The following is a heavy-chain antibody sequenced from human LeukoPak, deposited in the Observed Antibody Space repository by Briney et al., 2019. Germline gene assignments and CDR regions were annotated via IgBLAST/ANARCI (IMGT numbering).Heavy chain of an antibody. CDR2: ISYDGSNK. J-gene: IGHJ4*02. D-gene: IGHD6-19*01. V-gene: IGHV3-30-3*01. Sequence: GGSLRLSCAASGFTFSSYAMHWVRQAPGKGLEWVAVISYDGSNKYYADSVKGRFTISRDNSKNTLYLQMDSLRAEDTAVYYCARDFLLEYSSGWAFDYWGQGTLVTVSS. CDR3: ARDFLLEYSSGWAFDY. CDR1: GFTFSSYA.